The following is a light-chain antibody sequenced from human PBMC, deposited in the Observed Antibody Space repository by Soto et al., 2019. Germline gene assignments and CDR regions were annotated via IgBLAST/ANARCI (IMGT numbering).Light chain of an antibody. CDR3: CSHAGNFILV. Sequence: QSVLTQPPSVSGSPGQSVTISCTGTSSDVGGSNYVSWYQQHPGKTPKLMIYDVTKRPSGVPDRFSGSKSDSTASLTISGLQAEDEADYYCCSHAGNFILVFGGGTQLTVL. CDR1: SSDVGGSNY. V-gene: IGLV2-11*01. J-gene: IGLJ2*01. CDR2: DVT.